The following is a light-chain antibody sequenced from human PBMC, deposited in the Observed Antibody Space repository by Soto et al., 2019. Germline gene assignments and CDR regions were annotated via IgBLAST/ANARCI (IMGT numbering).Light chain of an antibody. J-gene: IGKJ4*01. Sequence: EIVMTQSPATLSVSPGERATLSCRASQSVSTNLAWYQQKPGQAPRLLIYGASTRATGIPASFSASGSGTEFTLTNSSLQSEDFAVYYCQQYNNWPPLTFGGGTKVEIK. V-gene: IGKV3-15*01. CDR2: GAS. CDR1: QSVSTN. CDR3: QQYNNWPPLT.